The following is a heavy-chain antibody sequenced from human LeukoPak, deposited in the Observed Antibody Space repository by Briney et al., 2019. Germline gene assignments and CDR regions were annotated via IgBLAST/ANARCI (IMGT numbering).Heavy chain of an antibody. CDR1: GFTFRSYA. CDR2: ISYAGSNNK. V-gene: IGHV3-30*04. J-gene: IGHJ4*02. CDR3: ARDPYGELVSKPDY. Sequence: GGSLRLSCEASGFTFRSYAMHWVRQAPGKGLEWVAVISYAGSNNKYYSDSVKGRFTISRDNSKNTVYLQMNSLRAEDTAVYYCARDPYGELVSKPDYWGQGTLVTVSS. D-gene: IGHD4-17*01.